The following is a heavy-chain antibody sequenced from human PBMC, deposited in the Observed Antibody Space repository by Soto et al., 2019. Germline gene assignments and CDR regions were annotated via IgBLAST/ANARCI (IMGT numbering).Heavy chain of an antibody. CDR3: ARTWNDYYGMAV. CDR1: GFTFSSYG. CDR2: IRDDGSNK. V-gene: IGHV3-33*01. J-gene: IGHJ6*02. Sequence: PWGSLRLSCAASGFTFSSYGMHWVRQAPGKGQEWVAVIRDDGSNKYYADSVKGRFTISRENSKNTLYLQMKSLRAEDTAVYYCARTWNDYYGMAVWGQGTTVTASS. D-gene: IGHD1-1*01.